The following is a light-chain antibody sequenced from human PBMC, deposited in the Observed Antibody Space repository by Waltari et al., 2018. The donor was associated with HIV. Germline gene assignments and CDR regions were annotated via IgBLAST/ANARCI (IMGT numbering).Light chain of an antibody. V-gene: IGKV3-11*01. CDR2: DAS. CDR1: QSVSSY. J-gene: IGKJ4*01. Sequence: ILLTQSPATLSLLPWKRATLSCRASQSVSSYLAWYQQRPGQAPRLLIYDASNRATGIPARFSGSGSGTDFTLTISSLEPEDFAVYYCQQRSNWPLTFGGGTKVEIK. CDR3: QQRSNWPLT.